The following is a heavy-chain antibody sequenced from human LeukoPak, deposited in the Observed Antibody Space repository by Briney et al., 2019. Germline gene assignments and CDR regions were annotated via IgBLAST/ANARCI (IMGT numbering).Heavy chain of an antibody. CDR2: IKSKTDGGTI. CDR1: GFTFSNAW. Sequence: GGSLRLSCAASGFTFSNAWMSWVRQAPGKGLEWVGRIKSKTDGGTIDYAAPVKGRFTISRDDSKNTLYLQMNSLKTEDTAVYYCTTDPGYCSSTSCYGSDYWGQGTLVTVSS. V-gene: IGHV3-15*01. D-gene: IGHD2-2*01. CDR3: TTDPGYCSSTSCYGSDY. J-gene: IGHJ4*02.